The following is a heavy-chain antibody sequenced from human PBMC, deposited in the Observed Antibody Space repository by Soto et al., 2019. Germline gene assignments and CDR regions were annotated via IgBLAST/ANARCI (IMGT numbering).Heavy chain of an antibody. CDR1: GGTFSSYI. CDR2: IIPIVDTT. V-gene: IGHV1-69*06. CDR3: AMHGGDFWWV. Sequence: QGQLVQSGAEVKKPGSSVKVSCKASGGTFSSYIINWVRQAPGQGLEWMGGIIPIVDTTTYAQKFRGRVTITADKTTTTAYMELSSLTSEDTAVYYCAMHGGDFWWVWGQGTLVTVSS. J-gene: IGHJ4*02. D-gene: IGHD3-3*01.